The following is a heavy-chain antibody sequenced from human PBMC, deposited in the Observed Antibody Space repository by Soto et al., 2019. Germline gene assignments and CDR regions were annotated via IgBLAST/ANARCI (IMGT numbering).Heavy chain of an antibody. D-gene: IGHD3-16*01. J-gene: IGHJ4*02. CDR3: ARHYADFDY. V-gene: IGHV4-39*01. CDR2: IYYSGST. CDR1: GGSISSSSYY. Sequence: SETLSLTCTVSGGSISSSSYYWGWIRQPPGKGLEWIGSIYYSGSTYYNPSLKSRVTISVDTSKNQFSLKLSSVTAADTAVYYCARHYADFDYWGQGTLVTVSS.